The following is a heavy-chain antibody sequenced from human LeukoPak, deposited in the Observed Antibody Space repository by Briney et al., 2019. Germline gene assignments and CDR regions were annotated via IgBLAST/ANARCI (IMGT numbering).Heavy chain of an antibody. CDR2: IYPGDSDT. CDR1: GSSCGNFW. J-gene: IGHJ4*02. D-gene: IGHD5-12*01. CDR3: ARVSRSRRSGYTSGVLY. V-gene: IGHV5-51*01. Sequence: GESLKISCKGSGSSCGNFWISWVRQMPGKGLEWMGIIYPGDSDTRYSPSFRGQVTISVDESSRTAHLQWSSLKASDTAMYYCARVSRSRRSGYTSGVLYCGQGTLVTVSS.